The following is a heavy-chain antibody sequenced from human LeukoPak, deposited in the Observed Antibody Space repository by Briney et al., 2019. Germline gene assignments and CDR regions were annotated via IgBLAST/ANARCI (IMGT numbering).Heavy chain of an antibody. D-gene: IGHD2-21*01. CDR2: IYYSGST. V-gene: IGHV4-59*01. CDR3: ARGVVIAPQTFDY. J-gene: IGHJ4*02. Sequence: SETLSLTCTVSGGSISNYYWSWIRQPPGRGLEWIGYIYYSGSTNYNPSLKSRVTISVDTSKNQFSLKLSSVTAADTAVYYCARGVVIAPQTFDYWGQGTLVTVSS. CDR1: GGSISNYY.